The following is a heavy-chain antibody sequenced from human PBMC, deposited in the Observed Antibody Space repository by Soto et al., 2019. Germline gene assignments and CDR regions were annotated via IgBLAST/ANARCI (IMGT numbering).Heavy chain of an antibody. D-gene: IGHD3-16*02. CDR1: GFTFSDYS. V-gene: IGHV3-23*01. CDR3: AKDHRALYYDYIWGSYRPSDY. Sequence: GGSLRLSCAASGFTFSDYSMSWVRQAPGRGLEWVSTFTRRGNIYYADSVKGRFTISRDNSKNTLYLQMNSLRAEDTAVYYCAKDHRALYYDYIWGSYRPSDYWGQGTLVTVSS. CDR2: FTRRGNI. J-gene: IGHJ4*02.